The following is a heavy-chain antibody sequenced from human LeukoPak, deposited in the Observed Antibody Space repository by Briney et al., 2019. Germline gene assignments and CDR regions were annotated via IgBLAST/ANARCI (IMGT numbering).Heavy chain of an antibody. V-gene: IGHV1-69*13. D-gene: IGHD3-22*01. Sequence: VKVSCKASGGTFSSYAISWVRQAPGQGLEWMGGIIPIFGTANYAQKFQGRVTITADESTSTAYMELSSLRSEDTAVYYCARVLGPHDSSGLSDAFDIWGQGTMVTVSS. CDR2: IIPIFGTA. J-gene: IGHJ3*02. CDR1: GGTFSSYA. CDR3: ARVLGPHDSSGLSDAFDI.